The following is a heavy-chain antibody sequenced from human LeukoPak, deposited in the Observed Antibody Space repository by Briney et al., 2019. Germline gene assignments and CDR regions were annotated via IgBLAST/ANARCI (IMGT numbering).Heavy chain of an antibody. CDR2: IYYSGST. J-gene: IGHJ4*02. CDR1: GGSLRSYY. CDR3: ARRPYYYGSGSSIYYFDY. D-gene: IGHD3-10*01. Sequence: SETLSLTCTVPGGSLRSYYWSWIRQPPGKGLEWIGYIYYSGSTNYNPSLKSRVTISVDTSKNQFSLKLSSLTAADTAVYYCARRPYYYGSGSSIYYFDYWGPGTLVTVSS. V-gene: IGHV4-59*08.